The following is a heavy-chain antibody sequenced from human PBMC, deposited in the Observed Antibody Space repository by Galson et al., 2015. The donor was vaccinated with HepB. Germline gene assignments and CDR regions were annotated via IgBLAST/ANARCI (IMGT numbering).Heavy chain of an antibody. D-gene: IGHD3-10*01. Sequence: LRLSCAASGFTFSSYWMSWVRQAPGKGLEWVANIKQDGSEKYYVDSVKGRFTISRDNAKNSLYLQMNSLRAEDTAVYYCARVQGVIINPHLDYWGQGTLVTVSS. V-gene: IGHV3-7*04. CDR1: GFTFSSYW. CDR3: ARVQGVIINPHLDY. J-gene: IGHJ4*02. CDR2: IKQDGSEK.